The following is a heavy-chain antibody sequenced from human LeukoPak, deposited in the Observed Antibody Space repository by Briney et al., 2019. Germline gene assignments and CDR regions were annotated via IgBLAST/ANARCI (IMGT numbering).Heavy chain of an antibody. CDR1: GGTFSSYA. CDR3: ARVRTSGGDYGNNWFDP. J-gene: IGHJ5*02. CDR2: IIPIFGTA. V-gene: IGHV1-69*05. Sequence: SVKVSCKASGGTFSSYAISWVRQAPGQGLEWMGGIIPIFGTANYAQKFQGRVTITTDESTSTAYMELSSLRSEDTAVYYCARVRTSGGDYGNNWFDPWGQGTLVTVSS. D-gene: IGHD4-17*01.